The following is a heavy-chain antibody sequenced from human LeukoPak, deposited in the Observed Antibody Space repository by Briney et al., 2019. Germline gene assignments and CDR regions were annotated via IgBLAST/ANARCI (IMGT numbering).Heavy chain of an antibody. J-gene: IGHJ6*02. CDR1: GYTFTSYY. Sequence: ASVKVSCKASGYTFTSYYMHWVRQAPGQGLEWMGIINPSGGSTSYAQKSQGRVTMTRDTSTSTVYMELSSLRSEDTAVYYCATSMNYYGSGSSRPHYYYYGMDVWGQGTTVTVSS. D-gene: IGHD3-10*01. CDR3: ATSMNYYGSGSSRPHYYYYGMDV. V-gene: IGHV1-46*01. CDR2: INPSGGST.